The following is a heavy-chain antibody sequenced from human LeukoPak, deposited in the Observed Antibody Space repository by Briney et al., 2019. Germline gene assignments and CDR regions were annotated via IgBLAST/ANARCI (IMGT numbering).Heavy chain of an antibody. CDR2: IIPIFGTA. D-gene: IGHD6-13*01. Sequence: ASVKVSCXASGGTFSSYAISWVRQAHGQGLEWMGGIIPIFGTANYAQKFQGRVTITADESTSTAYMELSSLRSEDTAVYYCARDEYSSRGTNYWGQGTLVTVSS. V-gene: IGHV1-69*13. CDR1: GGTFSSYA. J-gene: IGHJ4*02. CDR3: ARDEYSSRGTNY.